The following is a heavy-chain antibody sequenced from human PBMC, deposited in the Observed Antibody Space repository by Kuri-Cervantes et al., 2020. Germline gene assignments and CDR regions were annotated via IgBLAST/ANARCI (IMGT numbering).Heavy chain of an antibody. CDR1: GLTFSQYG. Sequence: GESLKISCVVSGLTFSQYGMHWVRQAPGKGLEWLAGIQSDGSKTYYGDSVKGRVTISRDNSKSTLYLQINSLRDEDTAVYYCARWGQYQLPARMVGAFDIWGQGTMVTVSS. D-gene: IGHD2-2*01. J-gene: IGHJ3*02. CDR3: ARWGQYQLPARMVGAFDI. V-gene: IGHV3-33*05. CDR2: IQSDGSKT.